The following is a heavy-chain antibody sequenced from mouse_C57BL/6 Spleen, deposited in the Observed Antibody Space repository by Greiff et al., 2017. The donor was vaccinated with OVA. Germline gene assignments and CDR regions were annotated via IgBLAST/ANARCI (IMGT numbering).Heavy chain of an antibody. CDR2: IYPGSCYT. Sequence: VQLQQSWAELVGPWASVKLSFKASCYPFPDYLLNWVTPRPGQGLEWVASIYPGSCYTSYNEKFKGKATLTAEKSSSTAYMQLSNLTSEDTAVYFCARSHYYGYFYYFDYWGQGTTLTVSS. CDR1: CYPFPDYL. CDR3: ARSHYYGYFYYFDY. J-gene: IGHJ2*01. V-gene: IGHV1-76*01. D-gene: IGHD2-2*01.